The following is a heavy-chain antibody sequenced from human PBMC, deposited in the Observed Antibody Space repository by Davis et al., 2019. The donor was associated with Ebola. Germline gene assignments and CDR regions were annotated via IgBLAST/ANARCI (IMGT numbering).Heavy chain of an antibody. CDR3: ARHDYGDSHFDY. J-gene: IGHJ4*02. Sequence: GGSLRLSCAASGFTFSSYGMSWVRQAPGKGLEWFSAISSSGGTTFYADSVKGRFTISRDNSKNTLYLQMNSLRAEDTAVYYCARHDYGDSHFDYWGQGTLVTVSS. CDR1: GFTFSSYG. D-gene: IGHD4-17*01. V-gene: IGHV3-23*01. CDR2: ISSSGGTT.